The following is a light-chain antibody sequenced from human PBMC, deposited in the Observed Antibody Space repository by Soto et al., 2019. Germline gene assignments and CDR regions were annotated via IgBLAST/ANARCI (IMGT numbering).Light chain of an antibody. CDR2: GAP. Sequence: DIQMTHPPSSLSASVGDRVTITCQASQDISNYLNWYLQKPGKAPKLLIYGAPTLQSGVPSRFSGSGSGADFTLTISSLQPEDSATYYCQLSHTTLTFGQGTRLEI. CDR3: QLSHTTLT. V-gene: IGKV1-39*01. CDR1: QDISNY. J-gene: IGKJ5*01.